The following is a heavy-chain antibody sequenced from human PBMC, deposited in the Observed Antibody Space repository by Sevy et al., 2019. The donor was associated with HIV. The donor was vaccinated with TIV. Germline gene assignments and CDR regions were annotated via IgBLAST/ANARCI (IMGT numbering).Heavy chain of an antibody. CDR3: ARLHPHIAAARAMDV. CDR2: SYSDDSR. J-gene: IGHJ6*02. CDR1: GFTVTNNY. V-gene: IGHV3-53*01. Sequence: GGSLRLSCAASGFTVTNNYISWVRQAPGKGLDWGALSYSDDSRYFADSVRGRFTISRDSLKNTLYLQMNSLRAEDTVVYYCARLHPHIAAARAMDVWGQGTTVTVSS. D-gene: IGHD6-13*01.